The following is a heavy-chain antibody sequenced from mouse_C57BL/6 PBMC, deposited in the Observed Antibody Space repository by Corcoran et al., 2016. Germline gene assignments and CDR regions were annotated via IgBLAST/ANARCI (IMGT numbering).Heavy chain of an antibody. Sequence: DVQLQESGPGLVKPSQSLSLTCSVTGYSITSGYYWNWIRQFPGNKLEWMGYISYDGSNNYNPSLKIRISITRDTSKNQFFLKLNSVTTEDTATYYCARDGGYFAYWGQGTLVTVSA. CDR2: ISYDGSN. CDR1: GYSITSGYY. V-gene: IGHV3-6*01. D-gene: IGHD2-2*01. CDR3: ARDGGYFAY. J-gene: IGHJ3*01.